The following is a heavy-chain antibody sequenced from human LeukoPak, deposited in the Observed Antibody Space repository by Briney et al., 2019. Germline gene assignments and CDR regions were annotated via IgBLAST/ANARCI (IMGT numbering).Heavy chain of an antibody. CDR3: ARVVTSPPLFVIDY. D-gene: IGHD2-2*01. J-gene: IGHJ4*02. V-gene: IGHV3-21*01. CDR2: ISSSSSYI. Sequence: GGSLRLSCAASGFTFSSYSMNWVRQAPGKGLEWVSFISSSSSYIYYADSVKGRFTISRDNAKNSLYLQMNSLRAEDTAVYYCARVVTSPPLFVIDYWGQGTLVTVSS. CDR1: GFTFSSYS.